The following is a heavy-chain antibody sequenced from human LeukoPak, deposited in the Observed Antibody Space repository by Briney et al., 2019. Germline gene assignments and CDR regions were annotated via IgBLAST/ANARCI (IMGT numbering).Heavy chain of an antibody. V-gene: IGHV3-21*01. CDR1: GFTFSSYS. CDR3: AREVIVVVITHQHDAFDI. D-gene: IGHD3-22*01. J-gene: IGHJ3*02. CDR2: ISSSSSYI. Sequence: GGSLRLSCAASGFTFSSYSMNWVRQAPGKGLEWVSSISSSSSYIYYADSVKGRFTISRDNAKNSLYLQMNSLRAEDTAVYYCAREVIVVVITHQHDAFDIWGQGTMVTVSS.